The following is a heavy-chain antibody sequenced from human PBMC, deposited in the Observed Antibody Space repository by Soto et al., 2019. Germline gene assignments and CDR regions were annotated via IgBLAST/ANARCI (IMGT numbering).Heavy chain of an antibody. Sequence: QVQLVESGGGLVKPGGSLRLSCAASGFTFSDYYMSWIRQAPGKGLEWVSYISSSSSYTNYADSVKGRFTISRDNAKNSLYRQMNSLRAEDTAVYYCARERYCSSTSCYTEYGMDVWGQGTTVTVSS. CDR3: ARERYCSSTSCYTEYGMDV. CDR2: ISSSSSYT. D-gene: IGHD2-2*02. CDR1: GFTFSDYY. J-gene: IGHJ6*02. V-gene: IGHV3-11*06.